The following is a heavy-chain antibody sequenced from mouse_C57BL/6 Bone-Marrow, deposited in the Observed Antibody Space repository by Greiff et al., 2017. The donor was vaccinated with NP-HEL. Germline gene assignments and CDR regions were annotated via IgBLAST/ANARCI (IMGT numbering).Heavy chain of an antibody. D-gene: IGHD2-1*01. Sequence: EVKLMESGGGLVKPGGSLKLSCAASGFPFSSYAMSWVRQTPEKRLEWVATISDGGSYTYYPDNVKGRFTISRDNAKNNLYLQMSHLKTEDTAMYYCARSYGNYDYYAMDYWGQGTSVTVSS. CDR1: GFPFSSYA. CDR3: ARSYGNYDYYAMDY. J-gene: IGHJ4*01. V-gene: IGHV5-4*03. CDR2: ISDGGSYT.